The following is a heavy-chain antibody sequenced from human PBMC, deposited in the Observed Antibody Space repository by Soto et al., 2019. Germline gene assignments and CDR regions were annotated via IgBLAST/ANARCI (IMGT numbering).Heavy chain of an antibody. V-gene: IGHV1-18*04. J-gene: IGHJ4*02. D-gene: IGHD6-13*01. CDR3: ARIPRGIAAAGAIKPSFDY. Sequence: GASVKVSCKASGYTFTSYGISWVRQAPGQGLEWMGWISAYNGNTNYAQKLQGRVTMTTDTSTSTAYMELRSLRSDDTAVYYCARIPRGIAAAGAIKPSFDYWGQGTLVTVSS. CDR1: GYTFTSYG. CDR2: ISAYNGNT.